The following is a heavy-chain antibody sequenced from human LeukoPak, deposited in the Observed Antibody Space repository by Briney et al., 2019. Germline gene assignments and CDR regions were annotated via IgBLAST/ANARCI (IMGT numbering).Heavy chain of an antibody. D-gene: IGHD3-10*01. Sequence: ASVKVSCKASGGTFSSYAISWVRQAPGQGLEWMGGIIPIFGTANYAQKFQGRVTITADESTSTAYMELSSLRSEDTAVYYCARVPQLWYYLNYCGQGTLVTVSS. CDR2: IIPIFGTA. CDR1: GGTFSSYA. CDR3: ARVPQLWYYLNY. J-gene: IGHJ4*02. V-gene: IGHV1-69*13.